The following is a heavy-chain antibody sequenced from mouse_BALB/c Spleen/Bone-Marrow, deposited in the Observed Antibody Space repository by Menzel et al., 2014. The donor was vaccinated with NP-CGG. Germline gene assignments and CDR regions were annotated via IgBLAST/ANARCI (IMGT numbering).Heavy chain of an antibody. J-gene: IGHJ2*01. Sequence: VQLQQSGAELVKPGASVKLSCTASGFNIKDTYMHWVKQRPEQGLEWIGRIDPANGNTRYDPKFQGKATITADTSSNTAYLQLSSLTSEDTAVYYCARYYYGYYFDYWGQGTTLTVSS. V-gene: IGHV14-3*02. CDR1: GFNIKDTY. CDR2: IDPANGNT. CDR3: ARYYYGYYFDY. D-gene: IGHD1-2*01.